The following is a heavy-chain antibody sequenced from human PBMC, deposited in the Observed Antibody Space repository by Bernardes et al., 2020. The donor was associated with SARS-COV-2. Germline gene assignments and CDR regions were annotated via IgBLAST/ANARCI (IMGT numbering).Heavy chain of an antibody. CDR2: IYTSGST. CDR3: ARTPQGSSGWYSSYYYYYMDV. D-gene: IGHD6-19*01. V-gene: IGHV4-4*07. CDR1: GGSISSYY. J-gene: IGHJ6*03. Sequence: SETLSLTCTVSGGSISSYYWSWIRQPAGKGLEWIGRIYTSGSTNYNPSLKSRVTMSVDTSKNQFSLKLSSVTAADTAVYYCARTPQGSSGWYSSYYYYYMDVWGKGTTVTVSS.